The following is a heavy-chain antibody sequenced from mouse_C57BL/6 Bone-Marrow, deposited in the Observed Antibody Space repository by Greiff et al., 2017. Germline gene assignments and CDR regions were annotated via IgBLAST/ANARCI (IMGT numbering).Heavy chain of an antibody. CDR1: GFTFSSYA. J-gene: IGHJ1*03. CDR3: AREDESSDV. CDR2: ISDGGSYT. V-gene: IGHV5-4*01. Sequence: EVMLVESGGGLVKPGGSLKLSCAASGFTFSSYAMSWVRQTPEKRLEWVATISDGGSYTYYPDNVKGRFTISRDNAKNNLYLQMSHLKSEDTARYYGAREDESSDVWGTGTTVTVSS.